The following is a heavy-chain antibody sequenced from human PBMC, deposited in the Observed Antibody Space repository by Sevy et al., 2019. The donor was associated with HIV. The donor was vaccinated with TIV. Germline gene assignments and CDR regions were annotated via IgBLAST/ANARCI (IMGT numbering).Heavy chain of an antibody. CDR2: TYYRSKWYN. J-gene: IGHJ5*02. V-gene: IGHV6-1*01. CDR1: GDSVSSKSAA. CDR3: ARSPNRSTSPNWFEP. D-gene: IGHD2-2*01. Sequence: QSQTLSLTCAISGDSVSSKSAAWNWIRQSPSRGLEWLGRTYYRSKWYNDYAVSVKSRISIKPDTSKNQFSLQLNSVNPEDTAVYYCARSPNRSTSPNWFEPWGQGTLVTVSS.